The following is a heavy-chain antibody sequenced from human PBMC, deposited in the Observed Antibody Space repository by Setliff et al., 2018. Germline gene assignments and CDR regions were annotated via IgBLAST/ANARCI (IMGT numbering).Heavy chain of an antibody. CDR1: GFTFSTYR. CDR2: IWDDGGYK. D-gene: IGHD2-15*01. V-gene: IGHV3-33*08. CDR3: ARTCSGSGCYAGLES. J-gene: IGHJ4*02. Sequence: GGSLRLSCAASGFTFSTYRMHWVRQAPGKGLEWVAIIWDDGGYKYHADSVKGRFTISRDNSENTLYLQMNSLRPEDTAVYYCARTCSGSGCYAGLESWGQGTPVTVSS.